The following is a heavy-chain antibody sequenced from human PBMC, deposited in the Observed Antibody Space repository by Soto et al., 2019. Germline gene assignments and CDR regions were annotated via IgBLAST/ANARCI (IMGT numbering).Heavy chain of an antibody. V-gene: IGHV1-69*13. CDR2: IIPIFGTA. Sequence: SVKVSCKASGGTFSSYAISWVRHAPGQGLEWMGGIIPIFGTANYAQKFQGRVTITADESTSTGYMELSSLRSEDTAVYYCARDPIMFRGVISYYGMAAWGQGTTVTV. CDR3: ARDPIMFRGVISYYGMAA. D-gene: IGHD3-16*02. CDR1: GGTFSSYA. J-gene: IGHJ6*02.